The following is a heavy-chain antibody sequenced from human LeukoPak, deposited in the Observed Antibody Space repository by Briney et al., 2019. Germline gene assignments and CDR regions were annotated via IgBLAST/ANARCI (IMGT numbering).Heavy chain of an antibody. CDR2: IKQDGSEK. CDR1: GFTFSTYS. Sequence: GGSLRLSCAASGFTFSTYSMHWVRQAPGKGLEWVANIKQDGSEKYYVDSVKGRFTISRDNAKNSLYLQMNSLRAEDTAVYYCARGRLQLDYWGQGTLVTVSS. V-gene: IGHV3-7*01. J-gene: IGHJ4*02. D-gene: IGHD4-11*01. CDR3: ARGRLQLDY.